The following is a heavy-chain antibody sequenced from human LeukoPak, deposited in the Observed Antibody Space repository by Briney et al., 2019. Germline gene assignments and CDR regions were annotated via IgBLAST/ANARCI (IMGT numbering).Heavy chain of an antibody. CDR2: ISGSGGST. D-gene: IGHD3-9*01. J-gene: IGHJ3*02. V-gene: IGHV3-23*01. CDR1: GFTFSSYA. Sequence: GGSLRLSCAASGFTFSSYAMSGVRQAPGKGLEWVSAISGSGGSTYYADSVKGRFTISRDNSKNTLYLQMNSLRAEDTAVYYCAKLLRYFDWFDAFDIWGQGTMVTVSS. CDR3: AKLLRYFDWFDAFDI.